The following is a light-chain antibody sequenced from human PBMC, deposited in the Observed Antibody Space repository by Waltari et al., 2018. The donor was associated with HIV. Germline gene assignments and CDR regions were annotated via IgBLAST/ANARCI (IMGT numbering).Light chain of an antibody. CDR2: SNN. Sequence: QSVLTQPPSASGTPGQRVTISCSGSSPNIGSNPVNWYQQLPGTAPKLLIYSNNQRPSGVPDRFSGSKSGTSASLAISGLQSEDEADYYCAAWDDSLNVLFGGGTKLTVL. J-gene: IGLJ3*02. CDR1: SPNIGSNP. V-gene: IGLV1-44*01. CDR3: AAWDDSLNVL.